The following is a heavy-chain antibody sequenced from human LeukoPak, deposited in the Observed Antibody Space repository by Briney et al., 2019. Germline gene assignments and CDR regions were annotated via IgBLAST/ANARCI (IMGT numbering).Heavy chain of an antibody. CDR2: IHYSGST. CDR1: GGSISSYY. D-gene: IGHD3-22*01. CDR3: ARARDSSTYYYDSTRGYFDY. V-gene: IGHV4-59*08. J-gene: IGHJ4*02. Sequence: SETLSLTCTVSGGSISSYYRSWIRQPPGKGLEWIGYIHYSGSTNYNPSLKSRVTISVDTSKNQFSLKLSSVTAADTAVYYCARARDSSTYYYDSTRGYFDYWGQGTLVTVSS.